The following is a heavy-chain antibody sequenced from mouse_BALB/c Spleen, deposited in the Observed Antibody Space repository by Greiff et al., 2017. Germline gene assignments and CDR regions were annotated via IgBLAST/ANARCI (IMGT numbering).Heavy chain of an antibody. Sequence: VQLQQSGPGLVAPSQSLSITCTVSGFSLTSYGVHWVRQPPGKGLEWLGVIWAGGSTNYNSALMSRLSISKDNSKSQVFLKMNSLQTDDTAMYYCARVEVRRGYYFDYWGQGTTLTVSS. J-gene: IGHJ2*01. CDR3: ARVEVRRGYYFDY. CDR2: IWAGGST. D-gene: IGHD2-14*01. V-gene: IGHV2-9*02. CDR1: GFSLTSYG.